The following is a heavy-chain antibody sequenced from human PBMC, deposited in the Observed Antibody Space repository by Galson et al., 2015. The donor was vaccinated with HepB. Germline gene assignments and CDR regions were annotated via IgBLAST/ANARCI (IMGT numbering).Heavy chain of an antibody. V-gene: IGHV3-23*01. CDR2: ISGSGGST. CDR1: GFTFSSYA. J-gene: IGHJ4*02. D-gene: IGHD3-22*01. Sequence: SLRLSCAASGFTFSSYAMSWVRQAPGKGLEWVSAISGSGGSTYYADSVKGRFTISRDNSKNTLYLQMNSLRAEDTAVYYCAKGGANYYDSSGPSHYWGQGTLVTVSS. CDR3: AKGGANYYDSSGPSHY.